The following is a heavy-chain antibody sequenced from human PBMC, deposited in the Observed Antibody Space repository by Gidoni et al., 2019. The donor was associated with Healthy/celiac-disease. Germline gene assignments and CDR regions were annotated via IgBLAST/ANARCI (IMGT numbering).Heavy chain of an antibody. Sequence: EVQLVESGGGLVQPGGSLRLSCAAPGFTFSSYWMSWVRQAPGKGREWVANIKQDGSEKYYVDSVKGRFTISRDNAKNSLYLQMNSLRAEDTAVYYCARDLGSSSFGGYPFGYWGQGTLVTVSS. V-gene: IGHV3-7*01. CDR3: ARDLGSSSFGGYPFGY. CDR1: GFTFSSYW. CDR2: IKQDGSEK. D-gene: IGHD6-13*01. J-gene: IGHJ4*02.